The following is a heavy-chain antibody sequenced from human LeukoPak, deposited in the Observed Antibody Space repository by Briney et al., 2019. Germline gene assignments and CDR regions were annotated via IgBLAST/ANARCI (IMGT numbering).Heavy chain of an antibody. CDR2: ISGSGDNT. V-gene: IGHV3-23*01. CDR3: AKRGRGKVGADDY. J-gene: IGHJ4*02. CDR1: GFTFSSYA. D-gene: IGHD1-26*01. Sequence: GGSLRLSCAASGFTFSSYAMNWVRQAPGKGLEWISSISGSGDNTYYADSVKGRFTIFRDNSKNTLYLQMNSLRAEDTALYYCAKRGRGKVGADDYWGQGTLVTVSS.